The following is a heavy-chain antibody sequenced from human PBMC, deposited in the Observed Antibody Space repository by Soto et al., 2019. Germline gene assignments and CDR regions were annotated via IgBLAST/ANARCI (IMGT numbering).Heavy chain of an antibody. J-gene: IGHJ6*02. CDR3: ARDYYRFNSGYGFSMDV. CDR1: GFTFSSYA. D-gene: IGHD5-12*01. Sequence: QVQLVESGGGVVQPGRSLRLSCAASGFTFSSYAMHWVRQAPGKGLEWVAVISYDGSNKYYADSVKGRFTISRDNSXNXXYLQMTSLRAEDTAVYYCARDYYRFNSGYGFSMDVWGQGTTVTVSS. V-gene: IGHV3-30-3*01. CDR2: ISYDGSNK.